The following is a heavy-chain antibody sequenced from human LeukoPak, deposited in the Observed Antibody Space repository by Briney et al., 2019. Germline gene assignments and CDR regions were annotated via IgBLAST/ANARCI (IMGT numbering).Heavy chain of an antibody. CDR3: ARTRGLYFFDY. CDR1: GFTFSDYY. CDR2: ISDSGTTI. Sequence: GGSLRLSCAASGFTFSDYYMSWIRQAPGKGLEWVSYISDSGTTIYYADSVKGRSTISRDNTKNSLYLQMNSLRAEDTAMYYCARTRGLYFFDYWGQGTLVTVSS. J-gene: IGHJ4*02. D-gene: IGHD2-8*02. V-gene: IGHV3-11*01.